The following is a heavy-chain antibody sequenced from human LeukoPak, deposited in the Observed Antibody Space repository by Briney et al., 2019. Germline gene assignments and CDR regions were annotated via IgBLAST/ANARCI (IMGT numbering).Heavy chain of an antibody. Sequence: ASVKVSCKASGYTFTDFYMLWVRQAPGQGLEWMGWINPNTGGTDYAQKFQGRVTMTRDTSTSTAYMELSRLRSDDTAVYYCARAYGGNSIGSWFDPWGQGTLVTVSS. D-gene: IGHD4-23*01. V-gene: IGHV1-2*02. CDR3: ARAYGGNSIGSWFDP. J-gene: IGHJ5*02. CDR1: GYTFTDFY. CDR2: INPNTGGT.